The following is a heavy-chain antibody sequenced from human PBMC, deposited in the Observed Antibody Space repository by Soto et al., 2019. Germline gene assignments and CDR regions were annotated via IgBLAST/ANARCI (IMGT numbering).Heavy chain of an antibody. V-gene: IGHV6-1*01. CDR1: GDSVSSNSAA. CDR3: ARDAVYYDFWSGYCAFDY. Sequence: QTLSLTCAISGDSVSSNSAAWNWIRQSPSRGLEWLGRTYYRSKWYNDYAVSVKSRITINPDTSKNQFSLQLNSVTPEDTAVYYCARDAVYYDFWSGYCAFDYWGQGTLVTVSS. D-gene: IGHD3-3*01. CDR2: TYYRSKWYN. J-gene: IGHJ4*02.